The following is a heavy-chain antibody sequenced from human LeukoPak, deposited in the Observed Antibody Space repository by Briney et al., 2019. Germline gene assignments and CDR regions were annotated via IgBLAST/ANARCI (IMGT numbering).Heavy chain of an antibody. CDR1: GFTFSSYG. V-gene: IGHV3-30*02. J-gene: IGHJ4*02. Sequence: GGSLRLSCAASGFTFSSYGMHWVRQAPGKGLEWVAFTRYDGSNEYYAVSVKGRFTIFRDNSKNTLYLQMNSLRGEDTAVYYCAKEYSGSFSPFPSYFDYWGQGTLVTVSS. CDR3: AKEYSGSFSPFPSYFDY. D-gene: IGHD1-26*01. CDR2: TRYDGSNE.